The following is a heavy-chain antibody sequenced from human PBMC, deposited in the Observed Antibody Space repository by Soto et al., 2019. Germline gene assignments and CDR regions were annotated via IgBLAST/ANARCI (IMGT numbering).Heavy chain of an antibody. CDR2: ISSSGSTI. V-gene: IGHV3-11*04. J-gene: IGHJ3*02. CDR1: GFTFGDYY. Sequence: GGSLRLSCAASGFTFGDYYMSWIRQAPGKGLEWVSYISSSGSTIYYADSVKGRFTISRDNAKNSLYLQMNSLRAEDTAVYYCARDKSISYAFDIWGQGTMVTVSS. CDR3: ARDKSISYAFDI.